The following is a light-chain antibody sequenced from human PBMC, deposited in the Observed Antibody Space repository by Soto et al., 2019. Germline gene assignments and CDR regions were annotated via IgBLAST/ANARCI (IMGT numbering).Light chain of an antibody. CDR2: QTS. Sequence: DIELTPSPATLSSFPVYIVTISCLASQYINTRLAWYQHRPGQAPPLLIYQTSLRAAGIPARFSASGSGTDFILTIRDVQPEDFFVYYCQQYNNWPPINCGQGKRGEFK. CDR1: QYINTR. V-gene: IGKV3-11*01. CDR3: QQYNNWPPIN. J-gene: IGKJ5*01.